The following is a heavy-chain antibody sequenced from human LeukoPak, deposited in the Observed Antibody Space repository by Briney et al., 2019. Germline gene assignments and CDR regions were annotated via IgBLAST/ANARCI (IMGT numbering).Heavy chain of an antibody. CDR3: ARDPSNFDWLLDAFDI. D-gene: IGHD3-9*01. CDR1: GGSISSYY. J-gene: IGHJ3*02. CDR2: IYTSGST. V-gene: IGHV4-4*07. Sequence: PSETLSLTCTVSGGSISSYYWSWIRQPAGKGLERIGRIYTSGSTNYNPSLKSRVTMSVDTSKNQFSLKLSSVTAADTAVYYCARDPSNFDWLLDAFDIWGQGTMVTVSS.